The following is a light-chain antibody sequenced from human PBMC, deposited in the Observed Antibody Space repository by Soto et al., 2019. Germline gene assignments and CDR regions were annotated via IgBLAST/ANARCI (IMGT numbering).Light chain of an antibody. CDR1: NSDVGGYNY. Sequence: QSALTQPASVSGSPGQSIAISCTGTNSDVGGYNYVSWYQQHPGKAPKLMIYDVSNRPSGVSNRFSGSKSGNTASLTISGLQAEDEADYYCSSYTSSGTRGLGTGTKVTVL. CDR3: SSYTSSGTRG. J-gene: IGLJ1*01. V-gene: IGLV2-14*01. CDR2: DVS.